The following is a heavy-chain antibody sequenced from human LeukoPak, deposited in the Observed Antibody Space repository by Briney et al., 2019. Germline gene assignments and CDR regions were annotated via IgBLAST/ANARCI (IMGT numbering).Heavy chain of an antibody. V-gene: IGHV1-69*13. D-gene: IGHD6-19*01. CDR1: GGTFSSYA. CDR3: ARDSAPDPLAVAPTGY. J-gene: IGHJ4*02. Sequence: ASVKVSCKASGGTFSSYAISWVRQAPGQGLEWMGGIIPIFGTANYAQKFQGRVTITADESTSTAYMELSSLRSEDTAVYYCARDSAPDPLAVAPTGYWGQGTVVTVSS. CDR2: IIPIFGTA.